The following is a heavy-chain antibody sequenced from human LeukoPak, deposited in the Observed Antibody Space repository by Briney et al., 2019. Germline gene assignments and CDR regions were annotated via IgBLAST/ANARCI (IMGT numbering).Heavy chain of an antibody. Sequence: SETLSLTCTVSGGSISSSSYYWGWIRQPPVKGLEWIGSIYYSGSTYYNPSLKSRVPISVATSKNQFSLKMSSVPAADTAVYYCARVTSYYDFWSGYYPPGTYFDYWGQGTLVTVSS. V-gene: IGHV4-39*07. J-gene: IGHJ4*02. CDR2: IYYSGST. D-gene: IGHD3-3*01. CDR3: ARVTSYYDFWSGYYPPGTYFDY. CDR1: GGSISSSSYY.